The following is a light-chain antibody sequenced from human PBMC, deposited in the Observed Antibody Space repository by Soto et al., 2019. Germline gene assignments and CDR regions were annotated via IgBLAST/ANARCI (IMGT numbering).Light chain of an antibody. V-gene: IGLV2-8*01. CDR2: EVS. CDR3: SSYAGGNNFGV. Sequence: QSALTQPPSASGSPGQSVTISCTGTSSDVGGYNYVSWYQQHPGKAPKLMIYEVSKRPSGVPDRFSGSKSGNTASLTVSGLQAEDEADYYCSSYAGGNNFGVFGTATQLTVL. J-gene: IGLJ1*01. CDR1: SSDVGGYNY.